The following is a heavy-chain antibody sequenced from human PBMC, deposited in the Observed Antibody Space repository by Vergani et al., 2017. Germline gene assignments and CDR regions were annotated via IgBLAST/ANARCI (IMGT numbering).Heavy chain of an antibody. CDR3: ARAQSGYSGYDAFDY. CDR2: ISSISSYI. D-gene: IGHD5-12*01. V-gene: IGHV3-21*01. Sequence: EVQLVESGGGLVKPGGSLRLSCAASGFTFSSYSMNWVRPAPGKGLEWVSSISSISSYIYYADSVKGRFTISRDNAKNSLYLQMNSLRAEDTAVYYCARAQSGYSGYDAFDYWGQGTLVTVSS. CDR1: GFTFSSYS. J-gene: IGHJ4*02.